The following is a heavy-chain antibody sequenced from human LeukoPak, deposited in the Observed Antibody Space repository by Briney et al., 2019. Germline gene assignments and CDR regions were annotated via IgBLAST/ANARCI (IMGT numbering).Heavy chain of an antibody. CDR3: ARARDSRVTMIVVVITPYFDY. J-gene: IGHJ4*02. Sequence: LSETLSLTCAVYGGSFSGYYWSWIRQPPGKGLEWIGEINHSGSTNYNPSLKSRVTISVDTSKNQFSLKLSSVTAADTAVYYCARARDSRVTMIVVVITPYFDYWGQGTLVTVSS. D-gene: IGHD3-22*01. CDR1: GGSFSGYY. V-gene: IGHV4-34*01. CDR2: INHSGST.